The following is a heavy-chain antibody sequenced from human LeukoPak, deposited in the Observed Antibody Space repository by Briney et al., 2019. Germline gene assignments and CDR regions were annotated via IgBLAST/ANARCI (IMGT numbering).Heavy chain of an antibody. CDR1: GFTFSSYA. D-gene: IGHD4-17*01. Sequence: GGSLRLSCAASGFTFSSYAMHWVRQAPDKGLEWVAVMSSDGSKKYYADSVKGRFTISRDNSKNTLYLQMNSLRAEDTAVYYCAKKFTGTTVISGDYFDYWGQGTLVTVSS. J-gene: IGHJ4*02. CDR2: MSSDGSKK. CDR3: AKKFTGTTVISGDYFDY. V-gene: IGHV3-30-3*02.